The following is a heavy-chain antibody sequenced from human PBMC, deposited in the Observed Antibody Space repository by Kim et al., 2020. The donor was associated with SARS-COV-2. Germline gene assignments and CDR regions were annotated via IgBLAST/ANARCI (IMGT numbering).Heavy chain of an antibody. Sequence: GGSLRLSCLASGFTFSTYGMHWVRQAPGKGLEWVAVIWHDGSNKIYADSVKGRFTISRDNSKNTLYLQMNSLRAEDTTVYYCARGSDAAAFDIWGQGTMV. J-gene: IGHJ3*02. V-gene: IGHV3-33*01. CDR2: IWHDGSNK. CDR3: ARGSDAAAFDI. D-gene: IGHD2-21*02. CDR1: GFTFSTYG.